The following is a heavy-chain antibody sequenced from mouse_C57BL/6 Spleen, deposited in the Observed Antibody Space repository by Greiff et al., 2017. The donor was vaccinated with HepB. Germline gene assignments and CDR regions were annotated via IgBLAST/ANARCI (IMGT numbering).Heavy chain of an antibody. J-gene: IGHJ2*01. D-gene: IGHD2-4*01. V-gene: IGHV1-55*01. CDR1: GYTFTSYW. CDR3: ARGAFYDYDALYYFDY. Sequence: VQLQQPGAELVKPGASVKMSCKASGYTFTSYWITWVKQRPGQGLEWIGDIYPGSGSTNYNEKFKSKATLTVDTSSSTAYMQLSSLTSEDSAVYYCARGAFYDYDALYYFDYWGQGTTLTVSS. CDR2: IYPGSGST.